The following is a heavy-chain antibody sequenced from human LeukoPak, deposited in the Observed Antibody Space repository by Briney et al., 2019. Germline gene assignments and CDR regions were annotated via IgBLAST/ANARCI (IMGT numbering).Heavy chain of an antibody. Sequence: GGSLRLSCAASGFTFSSYAMSWVRQAPGKGLEWVSAISGSGGSTYYADSVKGRFTISRDNSKNTLYLQMNSLRAEDTAVYYCTKGIVGATRKINFFDYWGQGTLVTVSS. D-gene: IGHD1-26*01. CDR2: ISGSGGST. CDR1: GFTFSSYA. CDR3: TKGIVGATRKINFFDY. V-gene: IGHV3-23*01. J-gene: IGHJ4*02.